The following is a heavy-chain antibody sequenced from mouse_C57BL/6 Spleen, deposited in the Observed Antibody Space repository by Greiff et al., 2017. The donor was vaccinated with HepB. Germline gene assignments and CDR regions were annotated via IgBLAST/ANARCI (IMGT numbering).Heavy chain of an antibody. CDR3: TREAFGYCGSSLRWYFDV. D-gene: IGHD1-1*01. V-gene: IGHV5-9-1*02. J-gene: IGHJ1*03. CDR2: ISSGGDYI. CDR1: GFTFSSYA. Sequence: EVQLVESGEGLVKPGGSLKLSCAASGFTFSSYAMSWVRQTPEKRLEWVAYISSGGDYIYYADTVKGRFTISRDNARNTLYLQMSSLKSEDTAMYDGTREAFGYCGSSLRWYFDVWGTGTTVTVSS.